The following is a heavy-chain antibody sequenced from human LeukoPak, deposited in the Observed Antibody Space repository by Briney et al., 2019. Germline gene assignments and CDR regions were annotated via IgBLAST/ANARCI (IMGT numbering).Heavy chain of an antibody. D-gene: IGHD3-3*01. CDR2: IYHSGST. CDR3: ARGFGYDFWSGIPPYFDH. Sequence: PSETLSLTCAVSGGSISSGGYSWSWIRQPPGKGLEWIGYIYHSGSTYYNPSLKSRVTISVDRSKNQFSLKLSSVTAADTAVYYCARGFGYDFWSGIPPYFDHWGQRTLVTVSS. J-gene: IGHJ4*02. V-gene: IGHV4-30-2*01. CDR1: GGSISSGGYS.